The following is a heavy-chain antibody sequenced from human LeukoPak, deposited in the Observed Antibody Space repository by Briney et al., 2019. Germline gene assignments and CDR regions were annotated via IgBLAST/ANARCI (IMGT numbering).Heavy chain of an antibody. CDR3: ARAPTTRSPFDY. Sequence: GGSLRLSCAASGFTFSSNAMHWVRQSPGKGLEWVAVISSDGSNGYYGDSVKGRFTISRDNSKNTLYLQMNSLRGEDTAVYYCARAPTTRSPFDYWGQGTLVTVSS. CDR2: ISSDGSNG. CDR1: GFTFSSNA. J-gene: IGHJ4*02. V-gene: IGHV3-30*04. D-gene: IGHD1-1*01.